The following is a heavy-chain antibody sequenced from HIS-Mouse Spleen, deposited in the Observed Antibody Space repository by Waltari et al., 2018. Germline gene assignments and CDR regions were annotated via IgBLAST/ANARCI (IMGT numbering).Heavy chain of an antibody. J-gene: IGHJ2*01. V-gene: IGHV4-39*07. D-gene: IGHD6-13*01. Sequence: QLQLQESGPGLVKPSETLSLTCTVSGGSISSSSYYWGWIRQPPGKGLEWIGSIYYSGSPDYTPSLKSRVTISVDTSKNQFSLKLSSVTAADTAVYYCAREIPYSSSWYDWYFDLWGRGTLVTVSS. CDR2: IYYSGSP. CDR1: GGSISSSSYY. CDR3: AREIPYSSSWYDWYFDL.